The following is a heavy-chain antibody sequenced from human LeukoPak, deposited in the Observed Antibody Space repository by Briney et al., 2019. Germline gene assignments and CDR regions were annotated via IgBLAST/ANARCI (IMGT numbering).Heavy chain of an antibody. Sequence: PSETLSLTCTVSGRSISNYYWSWIRQPAGKGLEWVVGKYARGSSNYNPPVQSRVTMSVDTSKNQFSLTLRSVAAADTAVYYCARGRYCSADICTGGDSFDIWGQGTMVSVSP. D-gene: IGHD2-15*01. CDR2: KYARGSS. J-gene: IGHJ3*02. CDR3: ARGRYCSADICTGGDSFDI. V-gene: IGHV4-4*07. CDR1: GRSISNYY.